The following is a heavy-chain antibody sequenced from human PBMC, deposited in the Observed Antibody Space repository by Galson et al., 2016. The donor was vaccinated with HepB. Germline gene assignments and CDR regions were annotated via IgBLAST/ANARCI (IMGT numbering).Heavy chain of an antibody. CDR1: GLTFSSYW. CDR3: ARDRAADGGTDWFDP. CDR2: INSDGSST. Sequence: SLRLSCAASGLTFSSYWMDWVRQAPGKGLVWVSRINSDGSSTSYADSVKGRFTISRDNAKNTLYLQMNSLRAEDTAVYYCARDRAADGGTDWFDPWGQGTLVTVSS. D-gene: IGHD6-13*01. V-gene: IGHV3-74*01. J-gene: IGHJ5*02.